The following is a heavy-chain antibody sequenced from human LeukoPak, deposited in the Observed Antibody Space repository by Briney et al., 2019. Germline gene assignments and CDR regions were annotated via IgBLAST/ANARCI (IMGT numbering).Heavy chain of an antibody. CDR3: AKARSRITMVRGVIIYYYYYGMDV. CDR1: GFTFSSYA. V-gene: IGHV3-23*01. CDR2: ISGRGGST. Sequence: GGSLRLSCAASGFTFSSYAMSWVRQAPGKGLEWFSAISGRGGSTYYADSVKGRFTISGDNSKNTLYLQMNSLRAEDTAVYYCAKARSRITMVRGVIIYYYYYGMDVWGQGTTVTVSS. J-gene: IGHJ6*02. D-gene: IGHD3-10*01.